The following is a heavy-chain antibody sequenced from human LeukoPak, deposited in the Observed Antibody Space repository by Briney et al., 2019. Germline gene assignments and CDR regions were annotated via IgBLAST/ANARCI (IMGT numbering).Heavy chain of an antibody. CDR3: AKDPSTVAHSLTSY. V-gene: IGHV3-23*01. CDR1: GFTFKLYW. Sequence: GGSLRLSCAASGFTFKLYWMHWVRQAPGKGLEWVSAISGSGGSTYYADSVKGRFTISRDNSKNTLYLQMNSLRAEDTAVYYCAKDPSTVAHSLTSYWGQGTLVTVSS. J-gene: IGHJ4*02. D-gene: IGHD4-23*01. CDR2: ISGSGGST.